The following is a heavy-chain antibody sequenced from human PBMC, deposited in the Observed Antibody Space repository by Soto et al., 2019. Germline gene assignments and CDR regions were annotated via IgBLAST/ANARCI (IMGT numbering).Heavy chain of an antibody. CDR2: ISGTGSNT. CDR1: GFTFSNYA. V-gene: IGHV3-23*01. D-gene: IGHD3-16*01. CDR3: AKYILGGLAPVDW. J-gene: IGHJ4*01. Sequence: GGSLRLSCAASGFTFSNYAMTWLRQTPGKGLAWVASISGTGSNTYYADSVRGRFTISRDNSQNMVFLQMNSLRAEDTAIYYCAKYILGGLAPVDWWGHGPLVTVSS.